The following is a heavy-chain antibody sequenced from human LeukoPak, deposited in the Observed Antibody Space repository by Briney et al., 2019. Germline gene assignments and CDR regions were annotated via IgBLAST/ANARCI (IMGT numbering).Heavy chain of an antibody. J-gene: IGHJ5*02. CDR2: INPNSGGT. CDR1: GYTFTGYY. V-gene: IGHV1-2*02. Sequence: ASVKVSCKASGYTFTGYYMHWVRQAPGQGLEWMGWINPNSGGTNYAQKLQGRVTMTTDTSTSTAYMELRSLRSDDTAVYYCARRGGYSYGPPTKDNWFDPWGQGTLVTVSS. D-gene: IGHD5-18*01. CDR3: ARRGGYSYGPPTKDNWFDP.